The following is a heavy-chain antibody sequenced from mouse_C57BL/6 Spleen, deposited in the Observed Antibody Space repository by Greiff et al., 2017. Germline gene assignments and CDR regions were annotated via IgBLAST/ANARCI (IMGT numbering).Heavy chain of an antibody. V-gene: IGHV8-12*01. Sequence: QVTLKVSGPGILPSSQTLSLTCSFSGFSLSTSGMGVSWIRQPSGKGLQWLAHIYWDDDKRYNPSLKSRLTISKDTSRNQVFLKITSVDTADTATYYCARHYDYLYFDVWGTGTTVTVSA. D-gene: IGHD2-4*01. J-gene: IGHJ1*03. CDR1: GFSLSTSGMG. CDR2: IYWDDDK. CDR3: ARHYDYLYFDV.